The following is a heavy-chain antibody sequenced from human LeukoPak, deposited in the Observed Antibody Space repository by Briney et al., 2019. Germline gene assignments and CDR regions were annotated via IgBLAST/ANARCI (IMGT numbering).Heavy chain of an antibody. J-gene: IGHJ4*02. CDR2: IYYSGNT. V-gene: IGHV4-59*08. D-gene: IGHD4-17*01. CDR3: ASSSTVTTIDY. Sequence: SETLSLTCAVYGGSFSGYYWSWIRQPPGKGLEWIGYIYYSGNTKYNPSLKSRVTISVDTSKNQFSLKLSSVTAADTAVYYCASSSTVTTIDYWGQGTLVTVSS. CDR1: GGSFSGYY.